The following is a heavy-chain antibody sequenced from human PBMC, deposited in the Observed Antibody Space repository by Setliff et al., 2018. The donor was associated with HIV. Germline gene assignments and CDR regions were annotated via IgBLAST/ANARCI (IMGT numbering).Heavy chain of an antibody. CDR1: GGSISSSNYY. CDR3: ARDIDVGAANWFDP. J-gene: IGHJ5*02. CDR2: IYYSGST. V-gene: IGHV4-39*07. D-gene: IGHD1-26*01. Sequence: NPSETLSLTCTVSGGSISSSNYYWGWIRQPPGKGLEWIGSIYYSGSTYKPSLKSRVTISVDTSKNQFSLKLRSVTAADTAIYYCARDIDVGAANWFDPWGQGTLVTVSS.